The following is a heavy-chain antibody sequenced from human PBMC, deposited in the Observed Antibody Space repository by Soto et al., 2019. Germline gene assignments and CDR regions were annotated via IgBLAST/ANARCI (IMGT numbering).Heavy chain of an antibody. CDR1: GYSISSGYY. J-gene: IGHJ6*02. D-gene: IGHD5-12*01. CDR3: AREGRGYSGYDPFVNYYYYGMDV. V-gene: IGHV4-38-2*02. CDR2: IYHSGST. Sequence: SETLSLTCAVSGYSISSGYYWGWIRQPPGKGLEWIGSIYHSGSTYYNPSLKSRVTISVDTSKNQFSLKLSSVTAADTAVYYCAREGRGYSGYDPFVNYYYYGMDVWGQGTTVTVSS.